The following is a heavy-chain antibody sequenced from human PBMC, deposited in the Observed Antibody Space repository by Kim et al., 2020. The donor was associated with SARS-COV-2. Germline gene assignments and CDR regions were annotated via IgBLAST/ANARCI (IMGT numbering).Heavy chain of an antibody. J-gene: IGHJ4*02. Sequence: AQGFTGRFVFSLDTSVSTAYLQVSSLKAEDTAVYYCARDHNWNYVLYDYWGQGTLVTVSS. V-gene: IGHV7-4-1*02. CDR3: ARDHNWNYVLYDY. D-gene: IGHD1-7*01.